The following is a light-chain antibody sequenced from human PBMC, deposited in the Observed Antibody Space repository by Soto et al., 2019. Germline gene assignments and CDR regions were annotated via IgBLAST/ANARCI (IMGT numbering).Light chain of an antibody. CDR1: NSDVGAHDL. CDR2: GVS. J-gene: IGLJ2*01. CDR3: SSYTTSTTVV. V-gene: IGLV2-14*01. Sequence: QAVVTQPASVSGSPGQSIAISCTGTNSDVGAHDLVSWYQHHPGKAPRLMIYGVSNRPSGVSNRFSGSKSGNTASLTISGLQAEDEADYYCSSYTTSTTVVFGGGTKLTVL.